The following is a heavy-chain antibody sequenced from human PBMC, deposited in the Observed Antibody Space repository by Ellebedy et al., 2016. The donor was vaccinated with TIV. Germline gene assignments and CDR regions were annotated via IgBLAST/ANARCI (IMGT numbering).Heavy chain of an antibody. CDR2: ICYDGSNK. CDR1: GFTFSSHA. D-gene: IGHD6-13*01. V-gene: IGHV3-33*01. Sequence: PGGSLRLSCAASGFTFSSHAMHWVRQAPAKGLEWVGFICYDGSNKDYADSVKGRFTISRDNSKNTLYLQMNSLRVEDTAVYYCAGEPPNSSWQLAYWGQGALVTVSS. CDR3: AGEPPNSSWQLAY. J-gene: IGHJ4*02.